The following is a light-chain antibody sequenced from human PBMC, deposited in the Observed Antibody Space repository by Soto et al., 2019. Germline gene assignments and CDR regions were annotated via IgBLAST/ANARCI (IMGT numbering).Light chain of an antibody. CDR3: SSYTSSSTYVV. Sequence: QSALTQPASVSGSPGQSITISCTGTSSDVGGYNYVSWYQQHPGKAPKLMIYDVSNRPSGVSNRFSGSKSGNTASLTISGLKAEDEAAYYWSSYTSSSTYVVFGGGTKLTVL. J-gene: IGLJ2*01. V-gene: IGLV2-14*01. CDR1: SSDVGGYNY. CDR2: DVS.